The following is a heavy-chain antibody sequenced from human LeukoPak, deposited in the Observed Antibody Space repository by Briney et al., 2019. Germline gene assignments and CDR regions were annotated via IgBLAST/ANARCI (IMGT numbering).Heavy chain of an antibody. CDR2: IYTSGST. Sequence: PSETLSLTCTVSGGSISSYYWSWIRQPAGKGLEWIGRIYTSGSTNYNPSLKSRVTMSVDTSKNQFSLKLSSVTAADTAVYYCARGVGGSGSPIAFWYYYYYYMDVWGKGTTVTISS. J-gene: IGHJ6*03. V-gene: IGHV4-4*07. CDR3: ARGVGGSGSPIAFWYYYYYYMDV. D-gene: IGHD3-10*01. CDR1: GGSISSYY.